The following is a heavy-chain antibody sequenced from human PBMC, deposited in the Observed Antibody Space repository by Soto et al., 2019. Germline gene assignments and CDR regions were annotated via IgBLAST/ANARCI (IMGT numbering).Heavy chain of an antibody. D-gene: IGHD6-19*01. J-gene: IGHJ4*02. CDR1: GFTLGTYY. V-gene: IGHV1-46*01. CDR3: ARGGSSAWPFGS. Sequence: QVQLVQSGAEVKMPGASVKVSCRTSGFTLGTYYIHWVRQAPGQGPEWLGIINPGGGDTAYAQKFQGRITVTRDMSTSTVYMALSGLRSEDTAVYYCARGGSSAWPFGSWGQGTLVTVSS. CDR2: INPGGGDT.